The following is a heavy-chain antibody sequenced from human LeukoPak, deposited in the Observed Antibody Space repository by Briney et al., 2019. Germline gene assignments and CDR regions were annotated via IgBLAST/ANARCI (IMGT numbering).Heavy chain of an antibody. D-gene: IGHD2-8*01. CDR2: ISNDGSNR. J-gene: IGHJ6*03. CDR1: GFTFSSYA. V-gene: IGHV3-30*04. Sequence: PGRSLRLSCAASGFTFSSYAIHWVRQAPGKGLEWVAVISNDGSNRYYADSVKGRFTISRDNSKHTLYLQMNSLRAEDTAVYYCAKDRCSNGVGCYYYYMDVWGKGTTVTISS. CDR3: AKDRCSNGVGCYYYYMDV.